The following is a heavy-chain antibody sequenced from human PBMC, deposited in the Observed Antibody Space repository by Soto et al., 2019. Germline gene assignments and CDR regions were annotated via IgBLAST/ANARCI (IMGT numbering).Heavy chain of an antibody. CDR1: GGSFSGYS. D-gene: IGHD4-17*01. V-gene: IGHV4-34*01. Sequence: QVQLQQWGAGLLKPSETLSLTCAVYGGSFSGYSWSWIRQPPGKGLEWIGEINHSGSTNYNPSLKSGDSIPAAASTNRFSLTLSSVTAADTAVEYWASRLRWYRSWFDPWGQGTLGTVSS. J-gene: IGHJ5*02. CDR3: ASRLRWYRSWFDP. CDR2: INHSGST.